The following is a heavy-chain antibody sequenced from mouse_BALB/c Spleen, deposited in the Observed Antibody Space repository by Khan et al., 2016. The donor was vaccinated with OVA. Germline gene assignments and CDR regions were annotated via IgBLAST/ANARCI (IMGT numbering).Heavy chain of an antibody. J-gene: IGHJ4*01. CDR2: INTYTGEP. Sequence: QIQLVQSGPELRKPGETVKISCKASGYTFTNCGMNWVQQAPGKGLKWMGWINTYTGEPTYADDFKGRFAFSLETSASTAYLQINNLKDEDTATYFCARPPYFSYVLDYWGQGTSVTVSS. V-gene: IGHV9-3-1*01. CDR3: ARPPYFSYVLDY. D-gene: IGHD2-10*01. CDR1: GYTFTNCG.